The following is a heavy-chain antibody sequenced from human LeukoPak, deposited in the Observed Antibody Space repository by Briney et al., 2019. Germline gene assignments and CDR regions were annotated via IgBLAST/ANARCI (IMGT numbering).Heavy chain of an antibody. V-gene: IGHV1-2*02. D-gene: IGHD3-10*01. J-gene: IGHJ3*02. CDR1: GYTFTGYY. CDR2: INPNSGGT. CDR3: ARDFGYYYGSGSAFDI. Sequence: ASVKVSCKASGYTFTGYYMRWVRQAPGQGLEWMGWINPNSGGTNYAQEFQGRVTMTRDTSISTAYMELSRLRSDDTAVYYCARDFGYYYGSGSAFDIWGQGTMVTVSS.